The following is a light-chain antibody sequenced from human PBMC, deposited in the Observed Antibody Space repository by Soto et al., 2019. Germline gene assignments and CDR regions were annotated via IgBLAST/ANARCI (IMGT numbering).Light chain of an antibody. J-gene: IGKJ5*01. CDR2: DAS. V-gene: IGKV3-11*01. CDR1: QSVRSE. CDR3: QQRSNWPPYT. Sequence: EIVLTQSPGTLSLSPGERATLSCRASQSVRSELAWYQQKPGQAPRLLIYDASTRATDVPARFSGSGSGTDFTLTISSLEPEDFAVYYCQQRSNWPPYTFGQGTRLENK.